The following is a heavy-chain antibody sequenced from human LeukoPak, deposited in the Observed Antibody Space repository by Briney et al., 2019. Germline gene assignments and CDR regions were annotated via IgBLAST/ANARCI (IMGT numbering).Heavy chain of an antibody. D-gene: IGHD4-17*01. J-gene: IGHJ4*02. V-gene: IGHV3-23*01. CDR1: GSTFSSYV. Sequence: GGSLRLSCAASGSTFSSYVMSWVRQAPGKGLEWVSAISGGGGNTYYADSVKGRFIFSRDTSKNTLYLQMNSLRAEDTAVYYCAKLYNDYGDENFDYWGQGTLVTVSS. CDR3: AKLYNDYGDENFDY. CDR2: ISGGGGNT.